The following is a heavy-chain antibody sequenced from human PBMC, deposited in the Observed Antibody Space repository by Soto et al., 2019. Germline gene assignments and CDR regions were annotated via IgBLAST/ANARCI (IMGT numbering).Heavy chain of an antibody. CDR1: GFTFSSYS. D-gene: IGHD3-3*01. CDR3: ARDYDFWSGYSDTVGYMDV. CDR2: ISSSSSYI. V-gene: IGHV3-21*01. Sequence: GGSLRLSCAASGFTFSSYSMNWVRQAPGKGLEWVSSISSSSSYIYYADSVKGRFTISRDNAKNSLYLQMNSLRAEDTAVYYCARDYDFWSGYSDTVGYMDVWGKGTTVTVSS. J-gene: IGHJ6*03.